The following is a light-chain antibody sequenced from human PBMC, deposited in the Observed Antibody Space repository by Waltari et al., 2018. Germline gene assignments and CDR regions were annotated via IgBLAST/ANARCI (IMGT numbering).Light chain of an antibody. CDR1: KLGDKY. V-gene: IGLV3-1*01. Sequence: SYDLTQPPSVSVSPGQTATIPCSGAKLGDKYVFWYQQKPGQSPVLVLYQDAKRPSGIPARFSGSNSGNTATLTIRMTQPMDEADYYCQVWDTTRGFYGSGTKVTVL. CDR2: QDA. J-gene: IGLJ1*01. CDR3: QVWDTTRGF.